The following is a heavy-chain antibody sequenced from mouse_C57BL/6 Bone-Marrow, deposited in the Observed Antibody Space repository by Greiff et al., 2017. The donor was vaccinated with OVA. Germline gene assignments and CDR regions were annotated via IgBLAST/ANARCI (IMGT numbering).Heavy chain of an antibody. Sequence: QVQLKQPGAELVRPGSSVKLSCKASGYTFTSYWMDWVKQRPGQGLEWIGNIYPSDSETHYNQKFKDKATLTVDKSSSTAYMQLSSLTSEDSAVYYCARGGYYADYFDYWGQGTTLTVSS. CDR2: IYPSDSET. D-gene: IGHD2-3*01. CDR1: GYTFTSYW. CDR3: ARGGYYADYFDY. V-gene: IGHV1-61*01. J-gene: IGHJ2*01.